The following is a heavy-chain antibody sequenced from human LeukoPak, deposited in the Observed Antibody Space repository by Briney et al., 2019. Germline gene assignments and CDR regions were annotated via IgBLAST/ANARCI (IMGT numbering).Heavy chain of an antibody. V-gene: IGHV4-61*02. CDR1: GGSISSGTYY. Sequence: PSETLFLTCTVSGGSISSGTYYWSWIRQPAGKGLEWIGRIYPSGSTNYNPSLKSRVTISVDTSKNQFSLKLSSVTAADTAVYYCARDRTQGPFGYWGQGTLVTVSS. CDR2: IYPSGST. J-gene: IGHJ4*02. CDR3: ARDRTQGPFGY. D-gene: IGHD3/OR15-3a*01.